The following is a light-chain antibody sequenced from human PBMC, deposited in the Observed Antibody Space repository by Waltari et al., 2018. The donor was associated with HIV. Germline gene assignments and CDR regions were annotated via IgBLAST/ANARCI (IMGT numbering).Light chain of an antibody. J-gene: IGLJ3*02. CDR1: SSNIGTYNL. V-gene: IGLV2-23*02. CDR2: EVS. CDR3: CSYAGSSTLV. Sequence: QSALTQPASVSGSPGQSITISCTGTSSNIGTYNLLSWHQQHPGKAPKTLIYEVSQRPSGVSNRFSGAKSGNTASLTISGLQAEDEADYYCCSYAGSSTLVFGGVTKVTVL.